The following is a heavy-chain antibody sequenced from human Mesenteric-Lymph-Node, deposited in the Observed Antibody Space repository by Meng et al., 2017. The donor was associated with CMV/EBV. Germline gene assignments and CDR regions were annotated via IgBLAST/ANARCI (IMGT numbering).Heavy chain of an antibody. Sequence: GESLKISCAASGFTFDSYAMSWVRQAPGKGLEWVSAISGSGGSTYYADSVKGRFTISRDNSKNTLYLQMNSLRAEDTAVYYCAKEAPVTPPPPNWFDPWGQGTLVTVSS. D-gene: IGHD2/OR15-2a*01. V-gene: IGHV3-23*01. CDR1: GFTFDSYA. J-gene: IGHJ5*02. CDR3: AKEAPVTPPPPNWFDP. CDR2: ISGSGGST.